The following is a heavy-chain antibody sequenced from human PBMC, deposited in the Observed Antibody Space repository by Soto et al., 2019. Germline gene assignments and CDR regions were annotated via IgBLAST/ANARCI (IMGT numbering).Heavy chain of an antibody. V-gene: IGHV4-31*03. CDR3: ANIVVPAAPFDY. Sequence: QVQLQESGPGLVKPSQTLSLTCTVSGGSISSGGYYWSWIRQHPGKGLEWIGYIYYSGSTYYNPSLKSRVTISIDTSKNQFSLKLISVTAADTAVYYCANIVVPAAPFDYWCQGTLVTVSS. J-gene: IGHJ4*02. CDR1: GGSISSGGYY. CDR2: IYYSGST. D-gene: IGHD2-2*01.